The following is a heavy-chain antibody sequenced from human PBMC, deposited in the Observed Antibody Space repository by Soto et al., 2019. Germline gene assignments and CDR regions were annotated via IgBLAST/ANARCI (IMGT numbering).Heavy chain of an antibody. CDR1: GLTFSLYG. D-gene: IGHD3-3*01. CDR2: ISYEGRNK. Sequence: GGSLRLSCAVSGLTFSLYGMHWVRQAPGKGLEWVAFISYEGRNKYYADSVKGRFTISRDNSKNTLSLQLDSLRPEDTAVYYCAKGRDYTILRWQYFANWGQGTQVTVSS. V-gene: IGHV3-30*18. J-gene: IGHJ4*02. CDR3: AKGRDYTILRWQYFAN.